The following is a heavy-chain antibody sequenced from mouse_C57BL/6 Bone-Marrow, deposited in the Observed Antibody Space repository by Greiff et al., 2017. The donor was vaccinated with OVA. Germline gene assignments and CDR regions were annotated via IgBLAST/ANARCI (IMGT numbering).Heavy chain of an antibody. CDR3: ARSYGAWFAY. D-gene: IGHD1-2*01. CDR2: IDPSDSYT. CDR1: GYTFTSYW. Sequence: QVQLQQPGAELVRPGTSVKLSCKASGYTFTSYWMHWVKQRPGQGLEWIGVIDPSDSYTNYNQKFKGKATLTVDTSSSTAYMQLSSLTSEDSAVFYCARSYGAWFAYWGEGTLGTVSA. V-gene: IGHV1-59*01. J-gene: IGHJ3*01.